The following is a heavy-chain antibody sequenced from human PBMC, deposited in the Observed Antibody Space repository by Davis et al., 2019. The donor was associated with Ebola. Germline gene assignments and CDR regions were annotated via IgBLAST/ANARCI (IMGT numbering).Heavy chain of an antibody. Sequence: GESLKISCAASGFTSSSYAMTWVRQAPGKGLEWVSAISGSGGSTFYADSVKGRFTISRDNSKNTLSLQMNSLRVEDTAVYYCAKELVATRRYSYYMDVWGKGTTVAVSS. D-gene: IGHD6-6*01. CDR3: AKELVATRRYSYYMDV. CDR2: ISGSGGST. V-gene: IGHV3-23*01. CDR1: GFTSSSYA. J-gene: IGHJ6*03.